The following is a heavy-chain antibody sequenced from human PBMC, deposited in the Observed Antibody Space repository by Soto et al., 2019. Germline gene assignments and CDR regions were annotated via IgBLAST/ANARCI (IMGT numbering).Heavy chain of an antibody. CDR1: GFTFSSYG. CDR3: AKDQLRGVRGVITYYYGMDV. D-gene: IGHD3-10*01. CDR2: ISYDGSNK. V-gene: IGHV3-30*18. J-gene: IGHJ6*02. Sequence: QVQLVESGGGVVQPGRSLRLSCAASGFTFSSYGMHWVRQAPGKGLEWVAVISYDGSNKYYADSVKGRFTISRDNYKNTLYLQMNSLRAEATAVYYCAKDQLRGVRGVITYYYGMDVWGQGTTVTVSS.